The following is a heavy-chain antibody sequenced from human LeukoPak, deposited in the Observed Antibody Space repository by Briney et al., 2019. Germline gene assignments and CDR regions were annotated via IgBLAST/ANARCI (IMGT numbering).Heavy chain of an antibody. V-gene: IGHV1-2*02. CDR1: GYTFTGYY. Sequence: ASVKVSCKASGYTFTGYYMHWVRQAPGQGLEWVGWINPNSGGTNYAQKFQGRVTMTRDTSISTAYMELSRLRSDDTAVYYCARDLGELLPARNWGQGTLVTVSS. CDR2: INPNSGGT. CDR3: ARDLGELLPARN. D-gene: IGHD1-26*01. J-gene: IGHJ4*02.